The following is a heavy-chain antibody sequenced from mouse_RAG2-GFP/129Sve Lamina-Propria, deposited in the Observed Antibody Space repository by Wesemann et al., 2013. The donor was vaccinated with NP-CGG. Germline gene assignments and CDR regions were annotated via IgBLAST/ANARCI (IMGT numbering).Heavy chain of an antibody. CDR3: ARGNDGYWPRYFDV. CDR2: INTYSGVP. CDR1: GYTFTTYG. Sequence: QIQLVQSGPELKKPGETVKISCKASGYTFTTYGMSWVKQAPGKGLKWMGWINTYSGVPTYADDFKGRFAFSLETSASTAYLQINNLKNEDTATYFCARGNDGYWPRYFDVWGTGTTVTVSS. D-gene: IGHD2-3*01. V-gene: IGHV9-3*01. J-gene: IGHJ1*03.